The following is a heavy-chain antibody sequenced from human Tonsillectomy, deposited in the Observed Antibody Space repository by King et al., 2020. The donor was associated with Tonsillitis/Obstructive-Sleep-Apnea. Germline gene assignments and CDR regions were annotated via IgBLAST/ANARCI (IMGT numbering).Heavy chain of an antibody. J-gene: IGHJ4*02. Sequence: VQLQQWGAGPLKPSETLSLTYAVYGESFSGHYWSWIRQPPGKGLEWVGEINHSGSTNYNPSLKSRVSISVDTSKNQFSLNLRSVTAADTAVYYCARRHSLTVVPFDYWGQGTLVTVSS. CDR2: INHSGST. D-gene: IGHD7-27*01. CDR1: GESFSGHY. V-gene: IGHV4-34*01. CDR3: ARRHSLTVVPFDY.